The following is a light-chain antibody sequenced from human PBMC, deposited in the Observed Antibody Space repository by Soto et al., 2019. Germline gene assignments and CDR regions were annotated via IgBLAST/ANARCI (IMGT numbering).Light chain of an antibody. CDR1: QSVSNNY. Sequence: EIVLTQSPATLSRSTGERATLSCRASQSVSNNYLAWYQQTPGQAPRLLIYGASNTATGIPDRLSGSGSGTVFTLTIRRLEPEYSAVYYCQQYGTSGTFGQGTKVDIK. J-gene: IGKJ1*01. V-gene: IGKV3-20*01. CDR2: GAS. CDR3: QQYGTSGT.